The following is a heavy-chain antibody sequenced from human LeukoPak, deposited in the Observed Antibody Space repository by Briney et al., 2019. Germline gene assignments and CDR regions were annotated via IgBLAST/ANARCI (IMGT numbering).Heavy chain of an antibody. CDR3: TRVYLERLTAGYFDH. CDR2: ISYDGRQK. V-gene: IGHV3-30*14. J-gene: IGHJ4*02. CDR1: GFTFSTYA. Sequence: GRSRTLSCAASGFTFSTYAMHWVRQAPGKGLEWVAVISYDGRQKYYADSVKGRFTISRDNSKNTLFLQMNSLRDEDTAVYYCTRVYLERLTAGYFDHWGQGTLVTVSP. D-gene: IGHD2-8*01.